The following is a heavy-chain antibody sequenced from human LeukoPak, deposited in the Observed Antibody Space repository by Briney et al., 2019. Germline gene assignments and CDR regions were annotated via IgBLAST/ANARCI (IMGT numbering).Heavy chain of an antibody. CDR1: GFTFSSYA. Sequence: GGSLRLSCAASGFTFSSYAMSWVRQAPGKGLEWVSGISWNSGSIGYADSVKGRFTISRDNAKNSLYLQMNSLRAEDTALYYCAKDVGESRFYFDYWGQGTLVTVSS. J-gene: IGHJ4*02. CDR3: AKDVGESRFYFDY. CDR2: ISWNSGSI. V-gene: IGHV3-9*01. D-gene: IGHD3-10*01.